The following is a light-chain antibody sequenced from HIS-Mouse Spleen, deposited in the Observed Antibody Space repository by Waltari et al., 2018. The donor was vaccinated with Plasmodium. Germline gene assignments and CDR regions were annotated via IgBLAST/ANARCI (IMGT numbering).Light chain of an antibody. CDR2: GAS. J-gene: IGKJ3*01. V-gene: IGKV3-15*01. Sequence: EIVMTQSPATLSVSPGERATLSCRVSQSVSSNLAWYQQKPGQAPRLLIYGASTRSTGSPARFRGSGSGTEFTLTISSLQSEDVAVYYCQQYNNGSFTFGPGTKVDIK. CDR1: QSVSSN. CDR3: QQYNNGSFT.